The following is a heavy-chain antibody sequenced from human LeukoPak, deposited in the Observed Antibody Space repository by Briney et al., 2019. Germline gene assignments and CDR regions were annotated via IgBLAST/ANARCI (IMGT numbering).Heavy chain of an antibody. CDR1: GFTFSSYW. V-gene: IGHV3-7*05. CDR3: AREIGSAARGR. Sequence: GGSLRLSCAAPGFTFSSYWMSWVRQAPGKGLEWVANIKEDGSEKYYVDSVKGRFTISRDNAKNSLYLQMNSLRAEDTAVYYCAREIGSAARGRWGQGTLVTVSS. J-gene: IGHJ4*02. CDR2: IKEDGSEK. D-gene: IGHD6-13*01.